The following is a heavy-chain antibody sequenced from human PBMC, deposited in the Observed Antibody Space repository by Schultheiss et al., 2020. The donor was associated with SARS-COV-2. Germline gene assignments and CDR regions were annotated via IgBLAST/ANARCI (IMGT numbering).Heavy chain of an antibody. Sequence: VKVSCKASGGTFSSYAISWVRQAPGQGLEWMGGIIPIFGTANYAQKFQGRVTITADKSTSTAYMELSSLRSEDTAVYYCARDGIAARAGMDVWGQGTTVTVSS. CDR2: IIPIFGTA. CDR3: ARDGIAARAGMDV. V-gene: IGHV1-69*06. J-gene: IGHJ6*02. CDR1: GGTFSSYA. D-gene: IGHD6-25*01.